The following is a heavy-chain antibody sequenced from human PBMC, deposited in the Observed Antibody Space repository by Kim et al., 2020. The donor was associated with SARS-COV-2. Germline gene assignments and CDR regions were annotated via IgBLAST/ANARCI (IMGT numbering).Heavy chain of an antibody. Sequence: GGSLRLSCAASGFTFSDYYMSWIRQAPGKGLEWVSYISSSSSYTNYADSVKGRFTISRDNAKNSLYLQMNSLRAEDTAVYYCARGKDYYPNYDYWGQGTLVTVSS. J-gene: IGHJ4*02. CDR2: ISSSSSYT. D-gene: IGHD3-10*01. CDR3: ARGKDYYPNYDY. V-gene: IGHV3-11*06. CDR1: GFTFSDYY.